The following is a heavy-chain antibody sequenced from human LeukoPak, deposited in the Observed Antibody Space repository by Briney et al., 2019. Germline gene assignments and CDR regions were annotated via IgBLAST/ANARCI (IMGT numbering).Heavy chain of an antibody. J-gene: IGHJ4*02. CDR3: ARGGYSYGEEGFFDY. Sequence: ASVKVSCKASGYTFTGYYMHWVRQAPGQGLEWMGWINPNSGCTNYAQKFQGRLTMTRDTSISTAYMELSRLKSDDTAVYYCARGGYSYGEEGFFDYWGQGTLVTVSS. D-gene: IGHD5-18*01. CDR2: INPNSGCT. V-gene: IGHV1-2*02. CDR1: GYTFTGYY.